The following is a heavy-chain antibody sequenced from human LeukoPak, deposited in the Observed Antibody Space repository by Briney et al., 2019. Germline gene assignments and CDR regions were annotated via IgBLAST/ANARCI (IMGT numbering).Heavy chain of an antibody. J-gene: IGHJ4*02. V-gene: IGHV4-34*01. D-gene: IGHD6-13*01. CDR3: ARASAQQKVIDY. Sequence: SETLSLTCAVYGGPFSGHYWTWIRQPPGKGLQWIGEINHSGSTNYKPSLKSQLTISVDTSKNQFSLKLSSVTAADTAVYYCARASAQQKVIDYWGQGTLVTVSS. CDR2: INHSGST. CDR1: GGPFSGHY.